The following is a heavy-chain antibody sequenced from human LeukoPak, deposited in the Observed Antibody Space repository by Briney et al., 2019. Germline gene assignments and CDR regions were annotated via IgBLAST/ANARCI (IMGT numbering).Heavy chain of an antibody. CDR1: GGSISSYY. V-gene: IGHV4-59*01. D-gene: IGHD1-26*01. CDR3: ARGGRASGSFAPFDY. J-gene: IGHJ4*02. Sequence: SETLSLTCTVSGGSISSYYWSWIRQPPGKGLEWIGYIYYSGSTNYNPSLKSRVTISVDTSKNQFSLKLSSVTAADTAVYYCARGGRASGSFAPFDYWGQGTLVTVST. CDR2: IYYSGST.